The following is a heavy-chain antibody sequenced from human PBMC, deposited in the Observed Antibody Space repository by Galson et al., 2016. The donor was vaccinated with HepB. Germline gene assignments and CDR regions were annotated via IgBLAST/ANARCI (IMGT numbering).Heavy chain of an antibody. D-gene: IGHD2-2*01. CDR2: IYYSGST. CDR1: GGSISSYS. J-gene: IGHJ5*02. V-gene: IGHV4-59*01. CDR3: ARSLLGYCSSTRCHGAWFDP. Sequence: ETLSLTCTVSGGSISSYSWSWIRQPPGKGLELIGYIYYSGSTNYNPSLKSRITISVDTSKNQFSLKLSSVTAADTAVYYCARSLLGYCSSTRCHGAWFDPWGQGTLVTVSS.